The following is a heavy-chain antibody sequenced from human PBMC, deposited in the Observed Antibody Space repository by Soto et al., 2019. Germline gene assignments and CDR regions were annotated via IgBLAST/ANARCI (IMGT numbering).Heavy chain of an antibody. V-gene: IGHV4-31*03. J-gene: IGHJ4*02. D-gene: IGHD5-18*01. Sequence: QVQLQESGPGLVKPSQTLSLTCTVSGASISSGGYYWSWIRQHPGKGLEWVGYIYYNGSTYYNPSIKSRVTISVDTSKNQFSLKLSSVTAADTAVYYCAREFREKGLGQLWHYYFDYWGQGTLVTVSS. CDR3: AREFREKGLGQLWHYYFDY. CDR2: IYYNGST. CDR1: GASISSGGYY.